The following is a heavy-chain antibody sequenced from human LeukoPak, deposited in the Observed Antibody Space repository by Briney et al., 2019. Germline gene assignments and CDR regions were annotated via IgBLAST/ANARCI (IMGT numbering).Heavy chain of an antibody. CDR1: GFTFSSYA. V-gene: IGHV3-30-3*01. J-gene: IGHJ5*02. D-gene: IGHD3-3*01. CDR2: ISYDGSNK. Sequence: PGGSLRLSCAASGFTFSSYAMHWVRQAPGKGLEWVAVISYDGSNKYYADSVKGRSTISRDNSKNTLYLQMNSLRAEDTAVYYCARDLGPDPPIGVVHNWFDPWGQGTLVTVSS. CDR3: ARDLGPDPPIGVVHNWFDP.